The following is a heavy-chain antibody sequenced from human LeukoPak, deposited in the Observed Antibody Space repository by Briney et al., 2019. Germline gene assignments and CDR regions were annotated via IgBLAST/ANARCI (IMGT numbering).Heavy chain of an antibody. CDR3: ARAGYSKEDWFDP. D-gene: IGHD4-11*01. V-gene: IGHV4-30-2*01. CDR1: GVSISSGGYS. CDR2: IYHSGST. J-gene: IGHJ5*02. Sequence: PSETLSLTCAVSGVSISSGGYSWSWIRQPPGKGLEWIGYIYHSGSTYYNPSLKSRVTISVDRSKNQFSLKLSSVTAADTAVYYCARAGYSKEDWFDPWGQGTLVTVSS.